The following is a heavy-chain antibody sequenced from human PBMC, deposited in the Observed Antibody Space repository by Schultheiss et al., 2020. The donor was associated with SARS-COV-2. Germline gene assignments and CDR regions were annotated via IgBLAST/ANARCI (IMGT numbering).Heavy chain of an antibody. D-gene: IGHD3-16*01. Sequence: GESLKISCVASGFTFISYEMNWVRQAPGKGLEWDSYVSGSGTTIHYADPVKGRFTISRDNAKNSLYLQMSSLRAEDTAVYYCARGGTYGMDVWGQGTTVTVAS. V-gene: IGHV3-48*03. CDR2: VSGSGTTI. CDR1: GFTFISYE. J-gene: IGHJ6*02. CDR3: ARGGTYGMDV.